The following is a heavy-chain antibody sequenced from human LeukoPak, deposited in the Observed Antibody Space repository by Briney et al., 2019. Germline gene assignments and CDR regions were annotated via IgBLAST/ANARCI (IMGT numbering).Heavy chain of an antibody. CDR3: TRVELRPYYYGMDV. V-gene: IGHV3-49*04. J-gene: IGHJ6*02. CDR2: IRSKAYGGTT. Sequence: GGSLRLSCTASGFTFGDYAMSWVRQAPGKGLEWVGFIRSKAYGGTTEYAASVKGRFTISRDDSKSIAYLQMNSLKTEDTAVYYCTRVELRPYYYGMDVWGQGTTVTVSS. CDR1: GFTFGDYA. D-gene: IGHD1-7*01.